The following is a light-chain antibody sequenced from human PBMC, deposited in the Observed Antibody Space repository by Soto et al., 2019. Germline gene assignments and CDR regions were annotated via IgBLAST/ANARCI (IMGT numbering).Light chain of an antibody. CDR1: QSVSSNY. J-gene: IGKJ1*01. Sequence: DIVLTQSPGTLSLSPGEAATLSCRASQSVSSNYLAWYQQKRGQAPRLLIYGASSRATGIPDRFSGSGSGTDFTLTISRLESEDFAVYYCQQYGNSPRTFGQGTKVEIK. V-gene: IGKV3-20*01. CDR3: QQYGNSPRT. CDR2: GAS.